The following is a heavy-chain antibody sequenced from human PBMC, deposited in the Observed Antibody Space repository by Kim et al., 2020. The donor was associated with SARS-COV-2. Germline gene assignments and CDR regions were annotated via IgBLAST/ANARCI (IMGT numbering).Heavy chain of an antibody. J-gene: IGHJ5*02. CDR3: ARDLADVYDSSGYYPNWFDP. V-gene: IGHV3-21*01. CDR1: GFTFSSYS. Sequence: GGSLRLSCAASGFTFSSYSMNWVRQAPGKGLEWVSSISSSSSYIYYADSVKGRFTISRDNAKNSLYLQMNSLRAKDTAVYYCARDLADVYDSSGYYPNWFDPWGQGTLVTVSS. D-gene: IGHD3-22*01. CDR2: ISSSSSYI.